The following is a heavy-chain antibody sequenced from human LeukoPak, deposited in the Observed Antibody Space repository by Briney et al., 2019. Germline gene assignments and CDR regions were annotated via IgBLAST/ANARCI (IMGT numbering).Heavy chain of an antibody. CDR2: INWHCGST. CDR1: GFTFDDYG. V-gene: IGHV3-20*04. CDR3: ARAGDYGENDY. D-gene: IGHD4-17*01. J-gene: IGHJ4*02. Sequence: PGGSLRLSCAASGFTFDDYGMSWVRQAPGKGLEWVTRINWHCGSTGYSDSVKGRVTISRDNAKNSLYLQMNSLRDEDTALYYCARAGDYGENDYWGQGTLVTVSS.